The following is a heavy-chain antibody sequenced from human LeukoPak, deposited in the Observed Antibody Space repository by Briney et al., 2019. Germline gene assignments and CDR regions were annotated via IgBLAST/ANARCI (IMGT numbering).Heavy chain of an antibody. V-gene: IGHV3-30-3*01. J-gene: IGHJ4*02. CDR3: AREIAVAYDY. Sequence: GRSLRLSCAASGFTFSIYSMHWVRQAPGKGLEWVAVISYDGSNKYYADSVKGRFTISRDNSKNTLYLQMNSLRAEDTAVYYCAREIAVAYDYWGQGTLVTVSS. D-gene: IGHD6-19*01. CDR2: ISYDGSNK. CDR1: GFTFSIYS.